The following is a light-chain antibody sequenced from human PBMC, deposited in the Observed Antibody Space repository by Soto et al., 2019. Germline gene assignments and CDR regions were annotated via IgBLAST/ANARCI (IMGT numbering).Light chain of an antibody. V-gene: IGKV1-5*03. J-gene: IGKJ1*01. CDR2: DAS. Sequence: IELTHSPSTLSASVVDTVTIACLASPTASYWLAWYQQKPGKAPKLLIYDASKLESGVPSRFSGSGSGTDFTLTISSLQPDDFATYYCQQYNSYSRTFGQGTKVDIK. CDR3: QQYNSYSRT. CDR1: PTASYW.